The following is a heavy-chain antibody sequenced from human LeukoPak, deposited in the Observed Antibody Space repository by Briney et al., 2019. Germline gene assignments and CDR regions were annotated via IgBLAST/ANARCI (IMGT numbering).Heavy chain of an antibody. Sequence: SETLSLTCTVSGGSISSSSYYWGWLRQPPGKGLEWIGSIYYSGSTYYNPSLKSRVTISVDTSKNQFSLKLSSVTAADTAVYYCARYRHCSSTSCYPYFDYWGQGTLVTVSS. J-gene: IGHJ4*02. D-gene: IGHD2-2*01. CDR1: GGSISSSSYY. CDR3: ARYRHCSSTSCYPYFDY. CDR2: IYYSGST. V-gene: IGHV4-39*01.